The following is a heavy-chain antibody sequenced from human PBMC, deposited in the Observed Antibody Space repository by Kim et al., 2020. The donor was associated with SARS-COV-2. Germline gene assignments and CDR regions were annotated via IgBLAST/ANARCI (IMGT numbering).Heavy chain of an antibody. Sequence: ASVTVSCKASGYTFSSYSMNWVRQAPGQGLEWMGWINTKTGNPTYAQGFTGRFVFSLDTSVSTAYLQISSLKAEDTAMYYCARADSSGYYVYFDYWGQGTLVTVSS. J-gene: IGHJ4*02. CDR1: GYTFSSYS. CDR2: INTKTGNP. V-gene: IGHV7-4-1*02. D-gene: IGHD3-22*01. CDR3: ARADSSGYYVYFDY.